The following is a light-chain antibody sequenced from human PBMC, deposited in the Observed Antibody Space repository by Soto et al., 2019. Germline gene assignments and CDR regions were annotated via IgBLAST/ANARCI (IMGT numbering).Light chain of an antibody. J-gene: IGKJ3*01. CDR2: DAS. CDR3: QQYGSSPPIT. Sequence: EIVLTQSPGTLSLSPGERATLSCRASQSVSSRYLAWYQQKPGQAPRLLIYDASSRATGIPDRFSGSGSGTDFPLTISRLEPADFAVYYCQQYGSSPPITFGPGTKVDIK. V-gene: IGKV3-20*01. CDR1: QSVSSRY.